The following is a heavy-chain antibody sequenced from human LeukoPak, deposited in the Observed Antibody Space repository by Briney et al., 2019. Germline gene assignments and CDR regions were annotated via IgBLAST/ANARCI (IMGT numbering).Heavy chain of an antibody. CDR1: GYTFTSHG. J-gene: IGHJ4*02. Sequence: ASVKVSCKASGYTFTSHGISWVRQAPGQGLEWMGWISAYNGNTNYAQKLQGRVTMTTDTSTSTAYMELRSLGSNDTAVYYCARDVTMIVVAGGYWGQGTLVTVSS. V-gene: IGHV1-18*01. CDR2: ISAYNGNT. D-gene: IGHD3-22*01. CDR3: ARDVTMIVVAGGY.